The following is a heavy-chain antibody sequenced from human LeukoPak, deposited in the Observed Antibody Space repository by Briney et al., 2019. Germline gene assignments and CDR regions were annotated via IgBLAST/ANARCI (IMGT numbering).Heavy chain of an antibody. CDR1: GGTFSSYA. CDR3: AGLRNYYDSSSYYLQYNWFDP. D-gene: IGHD3-22*01. CDR2: IIPIFGTA. Sequence: SVKVSCTASGGTFSSYAISWVRQAPGQGLEWMGGIIPIFGTANYAQKFQGRVTITADESTSTAYMELSSLRSEDTAVYYCAGLRNYYDSSSYYLQYNWFDPWGQGTLVTVSS. J-gene: IGHJ5*02. V-gene: IGHV1-69*13.